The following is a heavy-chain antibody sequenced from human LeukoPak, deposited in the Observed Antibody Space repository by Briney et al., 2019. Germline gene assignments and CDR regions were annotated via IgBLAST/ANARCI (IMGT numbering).Heavy chain of an antibody. CDR1: GFTFSSYE. CDR2: ISSSSYI. D-gene: IGHD5-18*01. V-gene: IGHV3-21*01. Sequence: GGSLRLSCAASGFTFSSYEMNWVRQAPGKGLEWVSSISSSSYIYYADSVKGRFTISRDNAKNSLYLQMNSLRAEDTAVYYCAREMVIYTAMVYFDYWGQGTLVTVSS. CDR3: AREMVIYTAMVYFDY. J-gene: IGHJ4*02.